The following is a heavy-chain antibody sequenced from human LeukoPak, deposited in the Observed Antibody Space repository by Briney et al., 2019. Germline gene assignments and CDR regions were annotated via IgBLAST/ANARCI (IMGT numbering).Heavy chain of an antibody. D-gene: IGHD3-10*01. V-gene: IGHV3-23*01. J-gene: IGHJ4*02. CDR1: GFTLSSYA. CDR3: AKDREAFGSGTDPDFDY. CDR2: ISGSGGST. Sequence: GGSLRLSCAASGFTLSSYAMSWVRQAPGKGLEWVSAISGSGGSTYYADSVKGRFTISRDNSKNTLYLQMNSLRAEDTAVYYCAKDREAFGSGTDPDFDYWGQGTLVTVSS.